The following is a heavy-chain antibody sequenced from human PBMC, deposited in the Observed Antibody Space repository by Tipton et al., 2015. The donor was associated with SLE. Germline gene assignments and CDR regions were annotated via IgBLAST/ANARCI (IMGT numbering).Heavy chain of an antibody. V-gene: IGHV3-30*04. CDR2: ISYDGSNK. J-gene: IGHJ4*02. Sequence: SLRLSCAAPGFTFSSYAMHWVRQAPGKGLEWVAVISYDGSNKYYADSVKGRFTISRDNSKNTLYLQMNSLRAEDTAVYYCARGTENGFDYWGQGTLVTVSS. CDR1: GFTFSSYA. D-gene: IGHD2-2*01. CDR3: ARGTENGFDY.